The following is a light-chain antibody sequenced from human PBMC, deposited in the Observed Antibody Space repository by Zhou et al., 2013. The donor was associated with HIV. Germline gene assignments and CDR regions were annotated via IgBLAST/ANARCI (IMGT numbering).Light chain of an antibody. Sequence: DIQMTQSPSSLSASVGDRVTITCRASQSISSYLNWYQQKPGKAPKLLIYGASSLQGGVPSRFSGGGTGTDFTLTISSLLPDDVAVYFCQQYDSYPWTFGQGTRVQI. CDR2: GAS. J-gene: IGKJ1*01. CDR1: QSISSY. CDR3: QQYDSYPWT. V-gene: IGKV1-39*01.